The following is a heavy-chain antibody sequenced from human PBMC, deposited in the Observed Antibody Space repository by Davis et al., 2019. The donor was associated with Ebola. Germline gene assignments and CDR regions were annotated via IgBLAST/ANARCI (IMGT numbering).Heavy chain of an antibody. J-gene: IGHJ4*02. CDR3: VRDYLFAFDS. Sequence: GASLKISCVTSGFTFTSYSFNWIRQTPGKGLEWIAHINTRGDARVYADSLRGRFTISRDDAANSLSLQMDSLKHEDTAVYYCVRDYLFAFDSWGQGTPVTVSS. CDR1: GFTFTSYS. V-gene: IGHV3-48*02. CDR2: INTRGDAR. D-gene: IGHD3-10*02.